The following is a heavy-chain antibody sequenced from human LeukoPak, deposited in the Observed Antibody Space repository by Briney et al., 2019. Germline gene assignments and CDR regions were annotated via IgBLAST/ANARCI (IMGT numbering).Heavy chain of an antibody. Sequence: GASVKVSCKVSGYTLTELSMHWVRQAPGKGLEWMGGFDPEDGETIYAQKFQGRVTITADESTSTAYMELSSLRSEDTAVYYCARNTYYYDSSGYLGAYYYYMDVWGKGTTVTISS. J-gene: IGHJ6*03. CDR3: ARNTYYYDSSGYLGAYYYYMDV. CDR2: FDPEDGET. V-gene: IGHV1-24*01. CDR1: GYTLTELS. D-gene: IGHD3-22*01.